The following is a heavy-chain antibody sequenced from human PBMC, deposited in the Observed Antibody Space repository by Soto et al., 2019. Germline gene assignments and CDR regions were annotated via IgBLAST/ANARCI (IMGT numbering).Heavy chain of an antibody. Sequence: QVQLVESGGGVVQPGRSLRLSCAASGFTFSSYGMHWVRQAPGKGLEWVAVISYDGSNKYYADSVKGRFTISRDNSKHTLYLQMNSLRAEDTAVYYCAKSRWLQLKSWFDPWGQGTLVTVSS. CDR1: GFTFSSYG. J-gene: IGHJ5*02. V-gene: IGHV3-30*18. CDR2: ISYDGSNK. CDR3: AKSRWLQLKSWFDP. D-gene: IGHD5-12*01.